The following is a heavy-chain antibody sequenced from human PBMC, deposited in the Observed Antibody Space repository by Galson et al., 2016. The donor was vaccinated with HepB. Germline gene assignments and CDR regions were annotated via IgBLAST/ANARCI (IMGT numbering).Heavy chain of an antibody. J-gene: IGHJ6*01. CDR1: RVTCSSHW. CDR3: ARMTFFYYGMDI. Sequence: SLRLSCAASRVTCSSHWMTWVRLAPGKRLEWVAKIKEDGSEKYSVDSVKGRFTISRDNAKNTLYLQMKSLRVEDTAIYYYARMTFFYYGMDIWGQGTTVTVSS. V-gene: IGHV3-7*01. CDR2: IKEDGSEK.